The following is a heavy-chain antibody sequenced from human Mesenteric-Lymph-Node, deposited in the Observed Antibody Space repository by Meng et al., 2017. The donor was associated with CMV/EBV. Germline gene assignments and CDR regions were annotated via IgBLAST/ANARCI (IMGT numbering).Heavy chain of an antibody. CDR2: ISSDGRSA. V-gene: IGHV3-74*03. CDR3: ARIIVVVVAAEYYFDY. Sequence: GESLKISCAASGFTFSSYWMSWVRQVPGEGLLSVCVISSDGRSATYADSVKGRFTISRDNAKNTLYLQMNSLRAEDTGVYYCARIIVVVVAAEYYFDYWGQGTLVTVSS. J-gene: IGHJ4*02. CDR1: GFTFSSYW. D-gene: IGHD2-15*01.